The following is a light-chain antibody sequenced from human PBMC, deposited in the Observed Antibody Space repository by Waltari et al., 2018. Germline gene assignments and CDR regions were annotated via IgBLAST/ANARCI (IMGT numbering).Light chain of an antibody. J-gene: IGKJ1*01. Sequence: EIVLTQSPGTLSLSPGERATLSCRASQSVSRALAWYQQKPGQAPRLLIYGASSRATGIPDRFSGSGSGTDVSLTISRLEPEDFAVYYCQEYVTLPATFGQGTKVEI. V-gene: IGKV3-20*01. CDR1: QSVSRA. CDR2: GAS. CDR3: QEYVTLPAT.